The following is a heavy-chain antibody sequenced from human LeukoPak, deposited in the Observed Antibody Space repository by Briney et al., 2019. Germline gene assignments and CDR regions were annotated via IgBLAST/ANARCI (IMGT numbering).Heavy chain of an antibody. Sequence: GPLXXXCAASGFTFSSYSMNWVRQAPGKGLEWVSSISSSSSYIYYADSVKGRFTMSRDKAKNSLYLQMNRLRAEDTAVYYXXXXXEXRPXXYWGQGTLVTVSS. V-gene: IGHV3-21*01. CDR3: XXXXEXRPXXY. CDR2: ISSSSSYI. J-gene: IGHJ4*02. D-gene: IGHD1-26*01. CDR1: GFTFSSYS.